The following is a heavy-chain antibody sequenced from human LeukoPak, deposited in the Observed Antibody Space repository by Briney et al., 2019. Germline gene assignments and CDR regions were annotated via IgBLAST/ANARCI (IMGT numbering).Heavy chain of an antibody. CDR3: ARLLGSYFDY. V-gene: IGHV5-51*01. J-gene: IGHJ4*02. CDR2: IHPGDSDT. D-gene: IGHD1-26*01. CDR1: GYIFTNYW. Sequence: GESLKISCKVSGYIFTNYWIGWVRQMPGKGLEWMGIIHPGDSDTRYSPSFQGQVTISVDKSISTAYLQWSSLKASDTAMYYCARLLGSYFDYWGQGTLVTVSS.